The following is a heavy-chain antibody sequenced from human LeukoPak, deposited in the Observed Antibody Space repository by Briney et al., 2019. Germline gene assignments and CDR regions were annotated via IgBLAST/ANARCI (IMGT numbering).Heavy chain of an antibody. CDR1: GYTFTGYY. D-gene: IGHD6-13*01. J-gene: IGHJ5*02. CDR3: ARALLTAAGTPGWFDP. Sequence: ASVKVSCKASGYTFTGYYMHWVRQAPGQGLEWMGWINPNSGGTNYAQKFQGRVTMTRDTSISTAYMELSRLRSEDTAVYYCARALLTAAGTPGWFDPWGQGTLVTVSS. V-gene: IGHV1-2*02. CDR2: INPNSGGT.